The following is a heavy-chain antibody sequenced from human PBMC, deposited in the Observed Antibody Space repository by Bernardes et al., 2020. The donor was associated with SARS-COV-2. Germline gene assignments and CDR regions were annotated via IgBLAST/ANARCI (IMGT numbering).Heavy chain of an antibody. J-gene: IGHJ2*01. Sequence: SETLSLTSTVSCDSVSSSSYFRGLIRQPPGKGLEWTGRIYSGGITYYNPSLKSRATISLDTSKTQFSLQLTSLTAADTAMYYCASTPVTMILVVITYYYFDLWGHGTLVTVSS. V-gene: IGHV4-39*01. D-gene: IGHD3-22*01. CDR1: CDSVSSSSYF. CDR3: ASTPVTMILVVITYYYFDL. CDR2: IYSGGIT.